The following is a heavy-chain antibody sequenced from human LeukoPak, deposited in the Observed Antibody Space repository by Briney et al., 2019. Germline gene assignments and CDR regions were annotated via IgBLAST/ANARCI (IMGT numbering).Heavy chain of an antibody. CDR1: RFTFSSYA. CDR3: AKGLGMAAPHYFDY. Sequence: GGSLRFSCADSRFTFSSYARSRVPPAPGKELEWVSAISGSGGSTYYADSVKGRFTISRDNSKNTLYLQMNSLRAEDTAVYYCAKGLGMAAPHYFDYWGQGTLVTVSS. J-gene: IGHJ4*02. V-gene: IGHV3-23*01. CDR2: ISGSGGST. D-gene: IGHD2-8*01.